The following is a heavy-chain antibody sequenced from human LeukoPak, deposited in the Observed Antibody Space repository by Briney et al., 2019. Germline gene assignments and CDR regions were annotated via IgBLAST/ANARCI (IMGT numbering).Heavy chain of an antibody. CDR2: ISTNGGST. CDR3: ASITWRAMDV. D-gene: IGHD3-10*01. Sequence: GGSLRLSCAASGFTFSNNAMSWVRQAPGKGLEYVSGISTNGGSTYYANSVMGRFTISRDNSENTLYPQMGSLRPEDMAVYYCASITWRAMDVWGHGTTVTVSS. V-gene: IGHV3-64*01. J-gene: IGHJ6*02. CDR1: GFTFSNNA.